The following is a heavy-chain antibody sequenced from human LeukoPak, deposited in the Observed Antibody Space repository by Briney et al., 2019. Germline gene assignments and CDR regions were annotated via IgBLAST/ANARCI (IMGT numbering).Heavy chain of an antibody. V-gene: IGHV3-23*01. CDR2: ISASGGST. CDR3: ANRNYYAKSDYYSYYFDY. CDR1: GFTFSNYA. D-gene: IGHD3-22*01. Sequence: PGGPLRLSCAASGFTFSNYALSWVRQAPGKGLEWVSSISASGGSTVYADSVKGRFTISRDNSKNTLYLQMNSLRAEDTAVYYCANRNYYAKSDYYSYYFDYWGQGTLVTVSS. J-gene: IGHJ4*02.